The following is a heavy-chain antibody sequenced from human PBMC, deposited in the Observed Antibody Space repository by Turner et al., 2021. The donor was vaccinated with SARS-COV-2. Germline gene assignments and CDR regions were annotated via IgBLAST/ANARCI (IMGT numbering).Heavy chain of an antibody. CDR1: GGSISSYY. J-gene: IGHJ4*02. Sequence: QVQLQESGPGLVKPSETLSLTCTVSGGSISSYYWGWIRQLPGKGLEWIGYIYYSGSTNYNPSLKSRVTISVDTSKNQFSLKLSSVTAADTAVYYCASYYYDSSGYHYAFDYWGQGTLVTVSS. CDR3: ASYYYDSSGYHYAFDY. D-gene: IGHD3-22*01. CDR2: IYYSGST. V-gene: IGHV4-59*01.